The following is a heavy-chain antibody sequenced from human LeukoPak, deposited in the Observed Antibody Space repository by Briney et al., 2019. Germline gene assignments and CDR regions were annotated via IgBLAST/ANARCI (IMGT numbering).Heavy chain of an antibody. CDR3: ARDLRPDYYMDV. V-gene: IGHV3-53*01. D-gene: IGHD6-25*01. Sequence: AGGSLRLSCAASGFTVSSNYMSWVRQAPGKGLEWVSVIYSGGSTYYADSVKGRFTISRDNSKNTLYLQMNSLRAEDTAVYYCARDLRPDYYMDVWGKGTTVTVSS. CDR1: GFTVSSNY. CDR2: IYSGGST. J-gene: IGHJ6*03.